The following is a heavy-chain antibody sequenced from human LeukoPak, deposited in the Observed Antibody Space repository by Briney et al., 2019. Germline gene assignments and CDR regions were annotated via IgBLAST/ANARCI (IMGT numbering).Heavy chain of an antibody. V-gene: IGHV5-51*01. CDR3: ARHASYYGSGSYYLDY. J-gene: IGHJ4*02. CDR1: GYRFTSYW. Sequence: GESLKISFEGSGYRFTSYWIAWVRPMPGKGLEWMGIIYPGDSDTRYSPSFQGQVTISADKSISTAFLHWSSLKASDTAMYYCARHASYYGSGSYYLDYWGQGTLVTVSS. CDR2: IYPGDSDT. D-gene: IGHD3-10*01.